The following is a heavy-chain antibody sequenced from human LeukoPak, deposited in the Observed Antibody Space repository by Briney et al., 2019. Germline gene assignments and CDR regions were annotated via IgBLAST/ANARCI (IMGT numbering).Heavy chain of an antibody. CDR2: INAYNGNK. J-gene: IGHJ5*02. CDR3: ARDRNWFEP. Sequence: WASVKVSCKASGYTFTSYGSSWVRQAPGQGLEWMGWINAYNGNKNYAQKLHGRVTMTPDTSTSTAYMELRSLRSEDTAVYYCARDRNWFEPWGQGTLVTVSS. V-gene: IGHV1-18*04. CDR1: GYTFTSYG.